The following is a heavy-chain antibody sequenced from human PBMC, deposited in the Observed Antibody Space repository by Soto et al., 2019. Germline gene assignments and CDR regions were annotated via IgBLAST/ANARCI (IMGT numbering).Heavy chain of an antibody. D-gene: IGHD6-19*01. CDR1: GGTFSTYA. V-gene: IGHV1-69*01. CDR3: ARPKGSYSSGYYYFDY. Sequence: QVQLVRSGAEVKQPXSXVKVSCKTSGGTFSTYAIYWVRQAPGQGLEWMGAIIPLFGTADYAQKFQGRVTITADESTSTAYMELSSLRSEDTAVYYCARPKGSYSSGYYYFDYWGQGTLVTVSS. J-gene: IGHJ4*02. CDR2: IIPLFGTA.